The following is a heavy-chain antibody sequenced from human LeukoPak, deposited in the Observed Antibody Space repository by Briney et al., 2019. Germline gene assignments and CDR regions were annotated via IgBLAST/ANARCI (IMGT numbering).Heavy chain of an antibody. D-gene: IGHD1-26*01. V-gene: IGHV3-48*01. CDR3: ARDRRSGSLGDAFDI. CDR1: GFTFSSYS. Sequence: GGSLRLSCAASGFTFSSYSMNWVRQAPGKGLEWVSYISSSSSTIYYADSVKGRFTISRDNAKNSLYLQMNSLRAEDTAVYYCARDRRSGSLGDAFDIWGQGTMVTVSS. CDR2: ISSSSSTI. J-gene: IGHJ3*02.